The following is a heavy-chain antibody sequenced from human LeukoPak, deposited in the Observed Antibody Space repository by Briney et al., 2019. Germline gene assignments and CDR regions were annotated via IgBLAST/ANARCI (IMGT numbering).Heavy chain of an antibody. CDR2: ISGSGGST. Sequence: GGSLRLSCAASGFTFSSYAMSWVRQAPGKGLEWVSAISGSGGSTYYADSAKGRFTISRDNSKNTLYLQMNSLRAEDTAVYYCAKCGRDGYKCTRDFDYWGQGTLVTVSS. V-gene: IGHV3-23*01. CDR3: AKCGRDGYKCTRDFDY. CDR1: GFTFSSYA. D-gene: IGHD5-24*01. J-gene: IGHJ4*02.